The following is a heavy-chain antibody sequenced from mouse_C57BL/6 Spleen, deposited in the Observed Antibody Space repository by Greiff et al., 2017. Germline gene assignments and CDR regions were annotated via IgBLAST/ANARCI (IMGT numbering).Heavy chain of an antibody. D-gene: IGHD2-2*01. J-gene: IGHJ1*03. CDR3: ARWGYDWYFDV. CDR2: ISGGGGNT. CDR1: GFTFSSYT. V-gene: IGHV5-9*01. Sequence: EVKVEESGGGLVKPGGSLKLSCAASGFTFSSYTMSWVRQTPEKRLVWVATISGGGGNTYYPDSVQGRFTISRDNAKNTLYLQMSSLRSEDTALYYCARWGYDWYFDVWGTGTTVTVSS.